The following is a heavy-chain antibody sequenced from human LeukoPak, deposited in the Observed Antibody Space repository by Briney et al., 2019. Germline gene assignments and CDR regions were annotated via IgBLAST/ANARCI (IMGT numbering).Heavy chain of an antibody. CDR2: INYSGST. Sequence: SETLSLTCAVYGGSFSGYYWSWMRQPPGKGLEWIGEINYSGSTNYNPSLKSRVTISVDTSKNQFSLKLSSVTAADTAVYYCARDYSDYDDAFDIWGQGTMVTVSS. D-gene: IGHD4-11*01. J-gene: IGHJ3*02. CDR3: ARDYSDYDDAFDI. V-gene: IGHV4-34*01. CDR1: GGSFSGYY.